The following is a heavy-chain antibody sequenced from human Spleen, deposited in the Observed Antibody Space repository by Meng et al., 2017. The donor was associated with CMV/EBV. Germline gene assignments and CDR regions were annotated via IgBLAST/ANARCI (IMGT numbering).Heavy chain of an antibody. J-gene: IGHJ6*02. D-gene: IGHD3-3*01. Sequence: SETLSLTCAVYGGSLSDGFWTWIRHSPGEGLEWIGEIDHSGNTNYKPSLKSRATMSVDTSKNQFSLKVKSVTAADTAVYYCAREDYDFWSGYSYYGMDVWGQGTTVTVSS. CDR3: AREDYDFWSGYSYYGMDV. CDR2: IDHSGNT. CDR1: GGSLSDGF. V-gene: IGHV4-34*01.